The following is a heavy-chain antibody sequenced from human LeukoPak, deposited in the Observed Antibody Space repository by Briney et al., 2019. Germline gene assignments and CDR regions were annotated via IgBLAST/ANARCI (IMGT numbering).Heavy chain of an antibody. CDR3: ASSRNYYGSGRPKPYYFDY. CDR1: GGTFCSYA. Sequence: ASVKVSCKGSGGTFCSYAISWVRQAPGQGLEWMGRIIPILGIANYAQKFQGRVTITADKSTSTAYMELSSLRSEDTAVYYCASSRNYYGSGRPKPYYFDYWGQGTLVTVSS. V-gene: IGHV1-69*04. D-gene: IGHD3-10*01. CDR2: IIPILGIA. J-gene: IGHJ4*02.